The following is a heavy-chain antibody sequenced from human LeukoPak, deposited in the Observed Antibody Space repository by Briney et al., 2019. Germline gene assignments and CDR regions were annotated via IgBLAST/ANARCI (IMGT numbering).Heavy chain of an antibody. CDR2: LSYDGSNE. J-gene: IGHJ4*02. CDR3: ARGDPTVTTKQNFDY. Sequence: QPGRSPSPSRAVSGFPFSSYGMHWVPQAPGQGLEWVAVLSYDGSNESYADSVKGRFTISRDNSKNTLYLQMNSLRVEDTAVYYCARGDPTVTTKQNFDYWGEGTLVTVSS. D-gene: IGHD4-17*01. CDR1: GFPFSSYG. V-gene: IGHV3-33*05.